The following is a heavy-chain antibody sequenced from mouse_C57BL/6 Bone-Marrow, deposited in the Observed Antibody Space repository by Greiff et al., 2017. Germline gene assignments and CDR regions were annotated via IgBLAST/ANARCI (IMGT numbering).Heavy chain of an antibody. V-gene: IGHV14-4*01. Sequence: VQLQQSGAELVRPGASVKLSCTASGFNIKEDYMHWVKQRPEQGLEWIGWIDPENGDTEYASKFQGKATITADTSSSTAYLQLSSLTSEDTAVYYCTTGGYWYFDVWGTGTTVTVSS. CDR3: TTGGYWYFDV. CDR1: GFNIKEDY. J-gene: IGHJ1*03. D-gene: IGHD1-1*02. CDR2: IDPENGDT.